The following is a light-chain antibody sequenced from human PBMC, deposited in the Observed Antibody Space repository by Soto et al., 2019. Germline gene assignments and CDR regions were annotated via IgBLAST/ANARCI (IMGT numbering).Light chain of an antibody. V-gene: IGKV1-39*01. CDR2: DAS. Sequence: DIQMTQSPSSLSASVGDRITITCRASQSISSFLNWYQQKPGKPPKLLIYDASSLQSGVPSRFSGSGSGTDFTLTISSLQPEDFATYYCQQSYSSPPIT. J-gene: IGKJ5*01. CDR3: QQSYSSPPIT. CDR1: QSISSF.